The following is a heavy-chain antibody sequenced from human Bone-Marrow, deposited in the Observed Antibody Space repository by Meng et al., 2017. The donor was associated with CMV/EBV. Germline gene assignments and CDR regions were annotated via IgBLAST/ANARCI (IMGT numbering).Heavy chain of an antibody. D-gene: IGHD5-18*01. Sequence: GESLKISCAAPGFILSDYAMTWIRLAPGKGLEWVSSISSSGSYISYADSLKGRLTISRDNAKNSLYLQMNSLRAEDTAVYYCARPLDTTVGRWNFDYWGQGTLVTVSS. V-gene: IGHV3-21*01. J-gene: IGHJ4*02. CDR1: GFILSDYA. CDR2: ISSSGSYI. CDR3: ARPLDTTVGRWNFDY.